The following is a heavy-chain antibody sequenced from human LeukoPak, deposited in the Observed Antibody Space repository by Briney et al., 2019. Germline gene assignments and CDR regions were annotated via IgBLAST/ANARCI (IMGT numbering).Heavy chain of an antibody. V-gene: IGHV3-23*01. CDR1: GFTFSSYA. CDR3: ARAYYYDSSGYSQNWFDP. CDR2: ISGSGGST. J-gene: IGHJ5*02. Sequence: GGSLRLSCAASGFTFSSYAMSWVRQAPGKGLEWVSAISGSGGSTYYADSVKGRFTISRDNSKNTLYLQMNSLRAEDTAVYYCARAYYYDSSGYSQNWFDPWGQGTLVTVSS. D-gene: IGHD3-22*01.